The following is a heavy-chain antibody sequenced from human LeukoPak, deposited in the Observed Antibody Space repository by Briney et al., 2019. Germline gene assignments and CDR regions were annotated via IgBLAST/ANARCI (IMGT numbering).Heavy chain of an antibody. CDR1: GGSISSSSYY. Sequence: SETLSLTCTVSGGSISSSSYYWGWIRQPPGKGLEWIGTIYYSGSSYYNPSLKSRVTISIDTSKNQFSLELSSVTATDTAIYYCARQGGSGRAFDIWGQGTMVTVSS. J-gene: IGHJ3*02. D-gene: IGHD1-26*01. V-gene: IGHV4-39*01. CDR3: ARQGGSGRAFDI. CDR2: IYYSGSS.